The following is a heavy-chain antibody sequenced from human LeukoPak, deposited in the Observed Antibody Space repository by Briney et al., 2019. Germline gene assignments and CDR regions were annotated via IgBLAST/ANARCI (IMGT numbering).Heavy chain of an antibody. V-gene: IGHV3-23*01. D-gene: IGHD3-22*01. CDR2: ISGSGGST. J-gene: IGHJ4*02. CDR3: AKGITMIVVVIGYFDY. CDR1: GFTFSSYG. Sequence: PGGSLRLSCAASGFTFSSYGMSWVRQAPGKGLEWVSAISGSGGSTYYADSVKGRFTISRDNSKNTLYLQMNSLRAEDTAVYYCAKGITMIVVVIGYFDYWGQGTLVTVSS.